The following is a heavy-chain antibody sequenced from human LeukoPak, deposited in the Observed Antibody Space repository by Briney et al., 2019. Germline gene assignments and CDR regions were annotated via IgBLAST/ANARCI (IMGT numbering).Heavy chain of an antibody. CDR1: GFTFSSYA. CDR2: ISGSGGST. Sequence: PGGSLRLSCAASGFTFSSYAMSWIRQAPGKGLEWVSAISGSGGSTYYADSVKGRFTISRDNAKNSLYLQMNSLRAEDTAVYYCATGWSIDYWGQGTLVTVSS. CDR3: ATGWSIDY. V-gene: IGHV3-23*01. J-gene: IGHJ4*02.